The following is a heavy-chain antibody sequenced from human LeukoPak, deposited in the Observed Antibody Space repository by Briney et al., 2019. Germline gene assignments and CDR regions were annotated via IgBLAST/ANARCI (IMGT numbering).Heavy chain of an antibody. D-gene: IGHD3-16*01. CDR1: GFTFSSYS. CDR3: ARERPGGDTFDI. CDR2: ISSSGNTI. Sequence: GGSLRLSCAASGFTFSSYSMNWVRQAPGKGLGWVSFISSSGNTIYYADSVKGRFIISRDNAKNSLYLQMNSLRTEDTAVYYCARERPGGDTFDIWGQGTMVTASS. V-gene: IGHV3-48*04. J-gene: IGHJ3*02.